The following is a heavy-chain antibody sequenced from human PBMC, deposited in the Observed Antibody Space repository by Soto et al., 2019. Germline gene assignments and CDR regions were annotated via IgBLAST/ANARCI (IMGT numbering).Heavy chain of an antibody. J-gene: IGHJ6*04. D-gene: IGHD3-10*02. CDR1: GFTFSSYA. CDR3: ASNMVFGEYGLDV. CDR2: ISGSAGST. Sequence: GGSLRLSCAASGFTFSSYAMSWVRQAPGKGLEWVSAISGSAGSTYYADSVKGRFTISRDNSKNTLYLQMNSLRAEDTAVYYCASNMVFGEYGLDVWGKGTTVTVST. V-gene: IGHV3-23*01.